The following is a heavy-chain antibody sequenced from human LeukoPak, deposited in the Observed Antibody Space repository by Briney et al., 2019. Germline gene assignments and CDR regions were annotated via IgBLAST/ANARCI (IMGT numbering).Heavy chain of an antibody. CDR2: THYSGST. D-gene: IGHD6-19*01. CDR3: AKAYSGRYDD. CDR1: GGSISSYY. Sequence: SETLSLTCTVSGGSISSYYWSWIRQPPGKGLEWIGYTHYSGSTNYNPSLKSRVTISLDTSKNQFSLKLSSVTAADTAVYYCAKAYSGRYDDWGQGTLVVVSS. J-gene: IGHJ4*02. V-gene: IGHV4-59*08.